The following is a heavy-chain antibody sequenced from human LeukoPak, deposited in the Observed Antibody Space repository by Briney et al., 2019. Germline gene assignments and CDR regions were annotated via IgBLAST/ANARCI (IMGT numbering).Heavy chain of an antibody. V-gene: IGHV1-2*02. CDR1: GYTFNGYY. CDR2: INPNSGGT. Sequence: ASMKVSCKASGYTFNGYYMHWVRQAPGQGLEWMGWINPNSGGTNYAQKFQGRVTMTRDTSISTAYMELSRLRSDDTAVYYCAGGIAVAGRGDNFDYWGQGTLVTVSS. D-gene: IGHD6-19*01. J-gene: IGHJ4*02. CDR3: AGGIAVAGRGDNFDY.